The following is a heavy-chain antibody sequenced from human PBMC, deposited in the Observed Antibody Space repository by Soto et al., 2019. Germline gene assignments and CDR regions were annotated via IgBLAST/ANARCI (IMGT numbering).Heavy chain of an antibody. V-gene: IGHV4-61*08. CDR3: ETYPNYYYYGFDV. CDR1: GGSVSSGDYF. Sequence: PSETLSLTCTVSGGSVSSGDYFWSWLRQSPGKRLEWIAYIYYSGSTNYNPSLKSRATISVDTSKSQVSLTLTSMTAADAALYYCETYPNYYYYGFDVWGQGTAVTVSS. J-gene: IGHJ6*02. CDR2: IYYSGST. D-gene: IGHD2-21*01.